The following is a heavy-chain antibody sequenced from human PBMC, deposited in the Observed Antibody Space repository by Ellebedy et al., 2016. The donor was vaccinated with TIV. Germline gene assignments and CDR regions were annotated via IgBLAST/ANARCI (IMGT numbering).Heavy chain of an antibody. D-gene: IGHD1/OR15-1a*01. V-gene: IGHV3-33*08. CDR1: GFTSSSLW. CDR3: AREVQPISTKFEN. J-gene: IGHJ4*02. CDR2: IWYDGSNK. Sequence: PGGSLRLSCAATGFTSSSLWMSWVRQAPGKGLEWVAAIWYDGSNKYYADSVKGRFTISRDNSKNTLYLQMNSLRAEATAVYYCAREVQPISTKFENWGQGTLVTVSS.